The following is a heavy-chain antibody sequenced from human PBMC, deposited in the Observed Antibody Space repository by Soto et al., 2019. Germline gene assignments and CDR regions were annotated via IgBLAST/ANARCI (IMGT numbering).Heavy chain of an antibody. CDR3: ARQDRAVAEGRWFDP. Sequence: SETLSLTCTVSGYSISSGSHWAWIRQPPGRGLEWLGSVHYSGTTYYNPSLKSRLTISVDKSKNQFSLNVSSVSAADTAVYYCARQDRAVAEGRWFDPWGQGTLVTVSS. J-gene: IGHJ5*02. V-gene: IGHV4-38-2*02. CDR1: GYSISSGSH. D-gene: IGHD6-19*01. CDR2: VHYSGTT.